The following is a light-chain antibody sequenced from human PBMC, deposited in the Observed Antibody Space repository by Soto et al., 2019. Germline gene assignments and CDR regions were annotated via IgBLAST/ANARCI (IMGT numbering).Light chain of an antibody. CDR3: QQYNTYSPAT. CDR1: HSISTW. Sequence: QMTQSPSTLSASVGDRVTITCRASHSISTWLAWFQQKPGKAPRLLIYDASSLEDGVPSRFSGGGSGTEFTLTISSLQPDGFATYYCQQYNTYSPATFGQGTKVEVK. CDR2: DAS. J-gene: IGKJ1*01. V-gene: IGKV1-5*01.